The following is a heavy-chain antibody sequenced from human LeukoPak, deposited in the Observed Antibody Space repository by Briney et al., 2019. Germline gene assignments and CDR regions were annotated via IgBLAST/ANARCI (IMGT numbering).Heavy chain of an antibody. Sequence: GGSLRPSCAASGFAFSSYGMHWVRQAPGKGLEWVALIYYDGSNKYYADSVKGRFTISRDNSKNTLYLQMDSLRAEDTAVYYCAREIGYFDYWGQGTLVTVSS. V-gene: IGHV3-33*01. CDR1: GFAFSSYG. D-gene: IGHD2/OR15-2a*01. CDR3: AREIGYFDY. CDR2: IYYDGSNK. J-gene: IGHJ4*02.